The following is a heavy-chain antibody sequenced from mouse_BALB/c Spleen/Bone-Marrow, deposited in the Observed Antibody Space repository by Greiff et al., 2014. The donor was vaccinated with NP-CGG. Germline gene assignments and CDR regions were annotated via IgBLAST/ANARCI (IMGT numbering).Heavy chain of an antibody. CDR2: ISYSGIT. CDR1: GDSITTDY. Sequence: EVKLQESGPSLVKPSQTLSLTCSVTGDSITTDYWNWIRKFPGDKLEYLGYISYSGITYYNPSLKSRISITRDTSKNQYYLQLNSVTTEDTATYFCARTYYYGSSSFKDWDQETLITVSA. CDR3: ARTYYYGSSSFKD. J-gene: IGHJ3*01. V-gene: IGHV3-8*02. D-gene: IGHD1-1*01.